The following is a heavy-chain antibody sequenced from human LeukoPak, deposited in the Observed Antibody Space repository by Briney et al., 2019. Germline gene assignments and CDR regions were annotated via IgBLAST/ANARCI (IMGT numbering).Heavy chain of an antibody. CDR3: AGAGGVYYFEY. V-gene: IGHV3-30-3*02. Sequence: GGSLRLSCAASGFTISSYAMHWVRQAPGKGLEWVAVISYDGSNKYYADSVKGRFTISRDNSKNTLYLQMNSLRAEDTAVYYCAGAGGVYYFEYWGQGTQVTVSS. D-gene: IGHD2-8*02. J-gene: IGHJ4*02. CDR2: ISYDGSNK. CDR1: GFTISSYA.